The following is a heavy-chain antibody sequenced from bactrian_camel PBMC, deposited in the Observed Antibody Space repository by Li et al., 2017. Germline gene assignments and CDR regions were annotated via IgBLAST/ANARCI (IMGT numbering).Heavy chain of an antibody. CDR2: IYSDGSST. V-gene: IGHV3S6*01. D-gene: IGHD6*01. CDR3: AAGPWYTDEYKY. Sequence: HVQLVESGGGFVQPGGSLRLSCAASGFTFSSYGMTWVRQAPGKGLEWVSGIYSDGSSTYYADSVKGRFTISRDNAKNTLYLQMISLESEDTALYYCAAGPWYTDEYKYWGQGTQVTVS. CDR1: GFTFSSYG. J-gene: IGHJ4*01.